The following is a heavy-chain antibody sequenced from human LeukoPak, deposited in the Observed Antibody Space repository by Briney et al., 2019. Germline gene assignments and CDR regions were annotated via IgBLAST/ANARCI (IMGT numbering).Heavy chain of an antibody. V-gene: IGHV3-23*01. CDR1: GFTFSSYA. D-gene: IGHD3-16*02. Sequence: GGSLRLSCAASGFTFSSYAMSWVRQAPGKGLEWVSAISGSGGSTYYADSVKGRFTISRDNSKNTLYLQMNSLRAEDTAIYYCAKIRLGELSSIDYWGQGTLVTVSS. CDR2: ISGSGGST. J-gene: IGHJ4*02. CDR3: AKIRLGELSSIDY.